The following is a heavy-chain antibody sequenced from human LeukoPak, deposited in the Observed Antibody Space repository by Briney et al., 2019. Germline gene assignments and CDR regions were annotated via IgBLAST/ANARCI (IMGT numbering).Heavy chain of an antibody. J-gene: IGHJ5*02. D-gene: IGHD2-21*02. Sequence: SESLSLTCTVSGGSISSGGYYWSWLHQHPGKGLEWTGYIYYSGSTYYNPSLKSSVTISVDTSKNQFSLKLSSVTAADTAVYYCARDGAYCGGDCYSGAANWFDPWGQGTLVTVSS. CDR3: ARDGAYCGGDCYSGAANWFDP. CDR2: IYYSGST. CDR1: GGSISSGGYY. V-gene: IGHV4-31*03.